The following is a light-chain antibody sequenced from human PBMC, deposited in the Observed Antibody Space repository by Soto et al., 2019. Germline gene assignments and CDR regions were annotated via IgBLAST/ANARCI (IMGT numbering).Light chain of an antibody. CDR1: QGISSY. Sequence: DIQLTQSPSFLSASVGDRVTITCRASQGISSYLAWYQQKPGKAPKLLIYAASTLQSGVPSRFSGSGSGTEFTLTISSLQPEDIATYYCQQLNSYPPTFGGGTKVDIK. V-gene: IGKV1-9*01. CDR2: AAS. CDR3: QQLNSYPPT. J-gene: IGKJ4*01.